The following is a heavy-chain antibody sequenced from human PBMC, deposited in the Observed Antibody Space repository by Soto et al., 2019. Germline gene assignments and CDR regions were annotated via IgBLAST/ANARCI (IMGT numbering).Heavy chain of an antibody. CDR1: GFTFSSYA. J-gene: IGHJ4*02. Sequence: EVQLLESGGGLVQPGGSLRLSCAASGFTFSSYAMSWVRQAPGKGLEWVSAISGSGGSTYYADSVKGRFIISRDNSKNTLYLQMNSLRAEDTAVYYCAKDGTAVWFGELVDYWGQGTLVTVSS. CDR2: ISGSGGST. V-gene: IGHV3-23*01. CDR3: AKDGTAVWFGELVDY. D-gene: IGHD3-10*01.